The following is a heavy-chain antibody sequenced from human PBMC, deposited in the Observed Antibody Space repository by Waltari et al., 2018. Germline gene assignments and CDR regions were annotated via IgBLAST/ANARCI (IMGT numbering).Heavy chain of an antibody. D-gene: IGHD3-16*02. V-gene: IGHV3-15*07. CDR1: GXTFNDAX. Sequence: EVQLVESXGGLVKPGGSLRLSCXASGXTFNDAXMXWVRQGPGKGLGWVGLSYSKIDGGATXYAAPVKGXFSIXRDXSKXTXYXQMNSPKTXXTAVXYCTTVRGGXXRYTLGYXGQGVLVTVXS. J-gene: IGHJ4*02. CDR2: SYSKIDGGAT. CDR3: TTVRGGXXRYTLGY.